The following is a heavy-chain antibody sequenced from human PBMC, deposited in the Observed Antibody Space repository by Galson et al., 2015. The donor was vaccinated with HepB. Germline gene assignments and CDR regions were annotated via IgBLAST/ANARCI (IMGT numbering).Heavy chain of an antibody. CDR1: GFTFSDHY. J-gene: IGHJ5*01. Sequence: SLRLSCAVSGFTFSDHYMDWVRQAPGKGLEWVGRSRNKLHSYGTEYGTSVKGRFTISRDFSKNSLLLQMNSLKTEDTAVYYCVRGYNGFDSWGQGTLVTVTS. V-gene: IGHV3-72*01. D-gene: IGHD5-24*01. CDR3: VRGYNGFDS. CDR2: SRNKLHSYGT.